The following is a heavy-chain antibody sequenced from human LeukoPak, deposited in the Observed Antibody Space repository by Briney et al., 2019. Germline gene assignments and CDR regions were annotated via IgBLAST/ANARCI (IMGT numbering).Heavy chain of an antibody. CDR1: GYTFTSYG. V-gene: IGHV1-8*03. Sequence: ASVKVSCKASGYTFTSYGINWVRQATGQGLEWMGWMNPNSGNTGYAQKFQGRVTITRNTSISTAYMELSSLRSDDTAVYYRARAYSSAWYLTYYFDYWGQGTLVTVSS. CDR2: MNPNSGNT. J-gene: IGHJ4*02. CDR3: ARAYSSAWYLTYYFDY. D-gene: IGHD6-19*01.